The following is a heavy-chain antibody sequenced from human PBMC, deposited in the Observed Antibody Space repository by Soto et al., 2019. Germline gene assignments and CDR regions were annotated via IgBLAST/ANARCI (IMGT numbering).Heavy chain of an antibody. Sequence: EVQLLESGGGLVQPGGSLRLSCTASGFTFSSYAMSWVRQAPGKGLEWVSAISGSGGSTYYADSVKGRFTISRDNSKNTLYLQMNSLRAEDTAVYYCAKDWGPYGDYGPFDYWGQGTLVTVSS. CDR2: ISGSGGST. V-gene: IGHV3-23*01. CDR3: AKDWGPYGDYGPFDY. D-gene: IGHD4-17*01. J-gene: IGHJ4*02. CDR1: GFTFSSYA.